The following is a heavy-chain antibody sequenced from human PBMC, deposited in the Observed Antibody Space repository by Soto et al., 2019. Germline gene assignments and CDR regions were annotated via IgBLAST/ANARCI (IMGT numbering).Heavy chain of an antibody. V-gene: IGHV1-69*01. D-gene: IGHD6-13*01. CDR2: IIPIFGTA. CDR1: GGTFSSYA. J-gene: IGHJ6*02. Sequence: QVQLVQSGAEVKKPGSSVKVSCKASGGTFSSYAISGVRQAPGQGLEWMGGIIPIFGTANYAQNFQGRVTITADESTSTAYMELSSLRSEYTAVYYCARDLRAAGRPGMDVWGQGTTVTVSS. CDR3: ARDLRAAGRPGMDV.